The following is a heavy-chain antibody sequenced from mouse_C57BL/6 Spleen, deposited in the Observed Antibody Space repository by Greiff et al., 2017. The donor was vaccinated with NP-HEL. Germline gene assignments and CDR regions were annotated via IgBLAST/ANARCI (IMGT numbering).Heavy chain of an antibody. D-gene: IGHD2-1*01. CDR1: GYTFTSYW. J-gene: IGHJ3*01. CDR2: IDPSDSYT. V-gene: IGHV1-69*01. Sequence: VQLQQPGAELVMPGASVKLSCKASGYTFTSYWMHWVKQRPGQGLEWIGEIDPSDSYTNYNQKFKGKSTLTVDKSSSTAYMQLSSLTSEDSAVYYCARGEGYGNYVSFAYWGQGTLVTVSA. CDR3: ARGEGYGNYVSFAY.